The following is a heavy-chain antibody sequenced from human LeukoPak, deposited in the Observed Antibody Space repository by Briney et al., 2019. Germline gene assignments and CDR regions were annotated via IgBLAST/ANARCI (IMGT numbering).Heavy chain of an antibody. Sequence: SETLSLTCTVSGGSISPYYWSWIRQPPGKGLEWIGYIHYSGTTNYNPSLKNRVTISLDTSKNQFSLNLGSVTAADTAVYFCARMGRYSGYATHWGQGTLVTVSS. CDR2: IHYSGTT. CDR1: GGSISPYY. D-gene: IGHD5-12*01. CDR3: ARMGRYSGYATH. V-gene: IGHV4-59*08. J-gene: IGHJ4*02.